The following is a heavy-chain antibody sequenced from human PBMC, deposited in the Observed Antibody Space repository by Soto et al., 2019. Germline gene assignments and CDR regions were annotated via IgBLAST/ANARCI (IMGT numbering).Heavy chain of an antibody. CDR2: INPNSGGT. J-gene: IGHJ6*02. Sequence: ASVKVSCKASGYTFSGYYVHWLRQAPGQGLEWMGWINPNSGGTNYAQKFQGRVTVTRDTPTSTAYMELSRLTSDDTAVYYCARSLTEGYCTITGCYTRPLYGMDVWGQGTTVTVSS. V-gene: IGHV1-2*02. CDR1: GYTFSGYY. CDR3: ARSLTEGYCTITGCYTRPLYGMDV. D-gene: IGHD2-2*02.